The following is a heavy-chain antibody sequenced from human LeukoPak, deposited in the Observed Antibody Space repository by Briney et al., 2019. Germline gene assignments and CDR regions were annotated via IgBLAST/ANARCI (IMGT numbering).Heavy chain of an antibody. V-gene: IGHV4-30-4*01. CDR2: IYYSGST. CDR3: AREVVEGRIRLGELLAPFDY. J-gene: IGHJ4*02. CDR1: GGSISSGDYY. Sequence: SQTLSLTCTVSGGSISSGDYYWSWIRQPPGKGLEWIGYIYYSGSTYYNPSLKSRVTISVDTSKNQFSLKLSSVTAADTAVYYCAREVVEGRIRLGELLAPFDYWGQGTLVTVSS. D-gene: IGHD3-16*01.